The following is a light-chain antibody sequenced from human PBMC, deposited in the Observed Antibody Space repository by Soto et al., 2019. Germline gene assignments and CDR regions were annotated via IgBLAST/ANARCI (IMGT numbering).Light chain of an antibody. Sequence: QSVLTQPASVSGSPGQSITISCTGTSSDVGSYNLVSWYQQHPGKAPKLMIYEGSKRPSGVSNRFSGSKSGSTASLTISGLQAEDEADYYCCSYAGSSTFGVVFGGGTKLTVL. J-gene: IGLJ2*01. CDR1: SSDVGSYNL. CDR2: EGS. V-gene: IGLV2-23*03. CDR3: CSYAGSSTFGVV.